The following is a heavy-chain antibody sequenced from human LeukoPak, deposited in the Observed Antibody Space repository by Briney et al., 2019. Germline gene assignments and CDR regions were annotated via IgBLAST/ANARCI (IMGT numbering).Heavy chain of an antibody. CDR2: INSDGSST. J-gene: IGHJ4*02. V-gene: IGHV3-74*01. CDR1: GFTLSSYW. D-gene: IGHD1-26*01. Sequence: PGGSLRLSCAASGFTLSSYWMHWVRQAPGQGLVWVSRINSDGSSTSHADSVKGRFTISRDNAKNTLYLQMNSLRAEDTAVYYCARNSGSYRKIDYWGQGTLVTVSS. CDR3: ARNSGSYRKIDY.